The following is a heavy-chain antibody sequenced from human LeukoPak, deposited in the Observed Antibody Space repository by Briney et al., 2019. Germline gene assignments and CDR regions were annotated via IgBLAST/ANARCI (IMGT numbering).Heavy chain of an antibody. J-gene: IGHJ4*02. CDR3: ARGSYYYDSSGRLFDY. V-gene: IGHV4-4*07. CDR1: GGSISSYY. CDR2: IYTSGST. D-gene: IGHD3-22*01. Sequence: SETLSLTCTVSGGSISSYYWSWIRQPAGKGLEWIGRIYTSGSTNYNPSLKSRVTMSVDTSKNQFSLKLSSVTAADTAVYYCARGSYYYDSSGRLFDYWGQGTLVTVSP.